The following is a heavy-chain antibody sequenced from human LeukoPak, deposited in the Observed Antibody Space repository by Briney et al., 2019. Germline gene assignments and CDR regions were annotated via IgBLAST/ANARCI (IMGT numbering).Heavy chain of an antibody. Sequence: SETLSLTCAVYGGFIGSYYWSWIRQPAGKGLEWIGRIFTSGSTNYNPSLKSRVTMSVNTSKNQFSLKLSSVTAADTAVYYCARVGRSAEFDYWGQGTLVTVSS. CDR3: ARVGRSAEFDY. CDR2: IFTSGST. J-gene: IGHJ4*02. V-gene: IGHV4-59*10. D-gene: IGHD3-3*01. CDR1: GGFIGSYY.